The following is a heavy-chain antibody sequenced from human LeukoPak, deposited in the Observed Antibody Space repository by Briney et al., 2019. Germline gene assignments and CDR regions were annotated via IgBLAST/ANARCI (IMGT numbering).Heavy chain of an antibody. D-gene: IGHD5-18*01. V-gene: IGHV4-59*12. CDR2: IYYSGST. Sequence: PSETLSLTCTVSGGSISSYYWSWIRQPPGKGLEWIGYIYYSGSTNYNPSLKSRVTISVDTSKNQFSLKLSSVTAADTAVYYCARDPGYSYGRRYDAFDIWGQGTMVTVSS. CDR3: ARDPGYSYGRRYDAFDI. CDR1: GGSISSYY. J-gene: IGHJ3*02.